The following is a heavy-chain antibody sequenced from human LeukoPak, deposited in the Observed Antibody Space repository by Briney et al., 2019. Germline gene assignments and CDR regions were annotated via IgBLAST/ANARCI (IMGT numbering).Heavy chain of an antibody. V-gene: IGHV4-39*01. Sequence: NPSETLSLTCTVSGGSISSSSYYWGWIRQPPWKGLEWIGSIYYSGSTYYNPSLKSRVTISVDTSKNQFSLKLSSVTAADTAVYYCARHDNSMFGSWRPTGYYFDYWGQGTLVTVSS. CDR1: GGSISSSSYY. CDR3: ARHDNSMFGSWRPTGYYFDY. D-gene: IGHD3-10*02. CDR2: IYYSGST. J-gene: IGHJ4*02.